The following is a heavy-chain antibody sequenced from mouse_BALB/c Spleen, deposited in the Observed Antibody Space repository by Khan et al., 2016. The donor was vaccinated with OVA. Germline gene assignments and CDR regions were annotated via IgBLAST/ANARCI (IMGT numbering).Heavy chain of an antibody. CDR1: GYSITTDYA. D-gene: IGHD2-14*01. J-gene: IGHJ2*01. CDR3: ARIYRGDFDY. V-gene: IGHV3-2*02. CDR2: ISYSGNT. Sequence: DVKLQESGPGLVKPSQSLSLTCTVTGYSITTDYAWNWIRQFPGSKLEWMGHISYSGNTKYNPSLKSRISITRDTSKNQFFLQLMSVTTEDTARYYCARIYRGDFDYWGQGTTLTVSS.